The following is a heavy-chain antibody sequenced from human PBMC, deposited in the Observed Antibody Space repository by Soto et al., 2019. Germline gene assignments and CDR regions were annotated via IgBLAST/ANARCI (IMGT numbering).Heavy chain of an antibody. Sequence: PGGSLRLSCAASGFTFSSYWMSWVRQAPGKGLEWVANIKQDGSEKYYVDSVKGRFTISRDNAKNSLYLQMNSLRAEDTAVYYCARESLAIPYYYYYGMDVWGQGTTVTVSS. J-gene: IGHJ6*02. CDR2: IKQDGSEK. CDR1: GFTFSSYW. CDR3: ARESLAIPYYYYYGMDV. V-gene: IGHV3-7*03. D-gene: IGHD2-2*02.